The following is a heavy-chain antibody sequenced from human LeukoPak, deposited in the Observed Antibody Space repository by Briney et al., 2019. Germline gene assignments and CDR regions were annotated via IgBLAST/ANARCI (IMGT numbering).Heavy chain of an antibody. D-gene: IGHD2-8*01. V-gene: IGHV3-7*01. Sequence: PGGSLRLSCAASGFTFSSYWMSWVRQAPGKGLEWVANIKQDGSEKYYVDSVKGRFTISRDNAKNSLYLQMNSLRAEDTAVYYCARSGGYCTNGVRSVRYWGQGTLVTVSS. CDR2: IKQDGSEK. CDR1: GFTFSSYW. J-gene: IGHJ4*02. CDR3: ARSGGYCTNGVRSVRY.